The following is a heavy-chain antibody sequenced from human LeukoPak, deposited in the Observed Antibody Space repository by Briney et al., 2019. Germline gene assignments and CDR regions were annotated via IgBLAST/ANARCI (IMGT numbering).Heavy chain of an antibody. J-gene: IGHJ3*02. V-gene: IGHV5-51*01. CDR1: GYRFTDYW. CDR2: IYPGDSDT. CDR3: ARPDTTGYYPLTAFDI. Sequence: GESLKISCKGSGYRFTDYWVGWVRHMPGKGLEWVGIIYPGDSDTRYSPSFQGQVTISADKAISTAYLQWGSLKASDTAIYYCARPDTTGYYPLTAFDIWGQGTVVSVSS. D-gene: IGHD3-22*01.